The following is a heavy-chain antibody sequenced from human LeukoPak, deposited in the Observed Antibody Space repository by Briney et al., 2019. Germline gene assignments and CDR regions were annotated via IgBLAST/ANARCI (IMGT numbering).Heavy chain of an antibody. Sequence: PSETLSLTCTVSGYSISSGYYWSWIRQPPGKGLEWIGEINHSGSTNYNPSLKSRVTISVDTSKNQFSLKLSSVTAADTAVYYCARGPLLWFGELFDYWGQGTLVTVSS. CDR3: ARGPLLWFGELFDY. CDR2: INHSGST. V-gene: IGHV4-38-2*02. D-gene: IGHD3-10*01. CDR1: GYSISSGYY. J-gene: IGHJ4*02.